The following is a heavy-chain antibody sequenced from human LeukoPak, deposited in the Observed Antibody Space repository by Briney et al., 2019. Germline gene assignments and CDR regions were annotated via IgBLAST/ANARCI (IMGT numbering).Heavy chain of an antibody. CDR1: GGSISSYY. CDR2: FYFTGST. Sequence: SETLSLTCTVSGGSISSYYWSWIRQPPGKGLEWIGYFYFTGSTNYNPSLKSRVTISVDPSTNQFSLKLSSVTAADTAVYYCARVPTTGWYLDLWGHGTLVTVSS. CDR3: ARVPTTGWYLDL. V-gene: IGHV4-59*01. J-gene: IGHJ2*01. D-gene: IGHD1-1*01.